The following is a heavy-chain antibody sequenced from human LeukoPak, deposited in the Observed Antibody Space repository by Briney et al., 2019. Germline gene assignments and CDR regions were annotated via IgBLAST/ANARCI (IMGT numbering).Heavy chain of an antibody. CDR2: IRYDGSNK. CDR3: AKEVRSSSGWYSDY. D-gene: IGHD6-19*01. V-gene: IGHV3-30*02. CDR1: GFTFISYG. Sequence: GGSLRLSCAASGFTFISYGMHWVRQAPGKGLEWVTFIRYDGSNKYYADSVKGRFTISRDNSKSTLYLQMNSLRAEDTAVYSCAKEVRSSSGWYSDYWGQGTLVTVSS. J-gene: IGHJ4*02.